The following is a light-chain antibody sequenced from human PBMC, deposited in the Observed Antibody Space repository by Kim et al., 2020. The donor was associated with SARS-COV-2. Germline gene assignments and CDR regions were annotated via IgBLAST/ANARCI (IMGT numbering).Light chain of an antibody. Sequence: SPGERATLSCRASQSVGSSYLAWYQQRPGQAPRLLIYAASSRATDIPDRFSGSGSGTDFTLTISRLEPEDFAVYYCQQYGSSPNTFGQGTKLEI. CDR3: QQYGSSPNT. J-gene: IGKJ2*01. CDR2: AAS. CDR1: QSVGSSY. V-gene: IGKV3-20*01.